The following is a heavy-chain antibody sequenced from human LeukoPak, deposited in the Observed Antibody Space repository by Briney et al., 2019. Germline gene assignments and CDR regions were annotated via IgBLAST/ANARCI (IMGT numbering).Heavy chain of an antibody. CDR3: ATHGYNSLDY. Sequence: GGSLRLSXAASGFTFSSYNMNWVRQAPGKGLEWVSSLTNTGDYIYYADSVKGRFTISRDNAKTSLYLQMNSLRAEDTAVYYCATHGYNSLDYWGQGTLVTVSS. J-gene: IGHJ4*02. D-gene: IGHD5-24*01. CDR1: GFTFSSYN. V-gene: IGHV3-21*01. CDR2: LTNTGDYI.